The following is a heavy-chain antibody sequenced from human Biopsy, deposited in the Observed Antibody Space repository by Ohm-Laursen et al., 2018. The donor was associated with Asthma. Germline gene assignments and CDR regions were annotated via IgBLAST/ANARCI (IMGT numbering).Heavy chain of an antibody. Sequence: SLRLSCAATGFVFSQCGMHWVRQGPGKGLEWVALVSSDRHNKYYEDPVKGRFTISRDNSRNRLYLQINRLTVEDSAVYFCARQSGQDYGDSSGFDIWGQGTKVAVSS. J-gene: IGHJ3*02. D-gene: IGHD3-22*01. CDR1: GFVFSQCG. V-gene: IGHV3-30*03. CDR3: ARQSGQDYGDSSGFDI. CDR2: VSSDRHNK.